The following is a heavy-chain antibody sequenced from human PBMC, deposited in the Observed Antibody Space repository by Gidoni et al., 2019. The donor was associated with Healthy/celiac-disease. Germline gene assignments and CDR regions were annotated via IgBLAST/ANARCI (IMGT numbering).Heavy chain of an antibody. J-gene: IGHJ4*02. CDR3: ARFSSVAARDFDY. V-gene: IGHV1-69*01. CDR1: GGTFSSYA. D-gene: IGHD6-6*01. Sequence: HVQLVQSGAEVKKPGSSVKVSCKASGGTFSSYAISWVRQAPGHGLELMGGIIPIFGTAKYAQNVQGRVTITADESTSTAYMELSRLRSGDTALYYGARFSSVAARDFDYWGQGTLVTVSS. CDR2: IIPIFGTA.